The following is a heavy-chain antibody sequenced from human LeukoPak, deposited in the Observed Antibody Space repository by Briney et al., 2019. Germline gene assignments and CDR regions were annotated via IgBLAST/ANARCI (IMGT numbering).Heavy chain of an antibody. J-gene: IGHJ4*02. D-gene: IGHD2-21*02. Sequence: GGSLRLSCAASGFTVSSNYMSWVRQAPGKGLEWVSVIYSGGSTYYADSVKGRFTISRDNSKNTLYLQMNSLRAEDTAVYYCATASERLLLFGYWGQGTLVTVSS. CDR2: IYSGGST. CDR1: GFTVSSNY. CDR3: ATASERLLLFGY. V-gene: IGHV3-66*01.